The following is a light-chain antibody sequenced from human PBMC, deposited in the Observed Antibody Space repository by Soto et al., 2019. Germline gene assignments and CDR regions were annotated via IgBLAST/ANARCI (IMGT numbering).Light chain of an antibody. Sequence: EIVMTQSPATLSVSPGERATLSCRASQSVSTKLAWYQQKPGQAPRLLIYGASTRATGISVRFSGSGSGTEFTLTISSLQSEDFAVYYRQQYNNWPMYTFGQGTKLEIK. V-gene: IGKV3-15*01. CDR1: QSVSTK. CDR2: GAS. J-gene: IGKJ2*01. CDR3: QQYNNWPMYT.